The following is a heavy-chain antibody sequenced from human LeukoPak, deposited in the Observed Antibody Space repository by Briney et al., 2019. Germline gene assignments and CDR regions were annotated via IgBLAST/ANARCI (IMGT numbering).Heavy chain of an antibody. CDR2: ISAYNGNT. Sequence: ASVKVSCKASGYTFTSYGISWVRQAPGQGLEWMGWISAYNGNTNYAQKLQGRVTMTTDTSTSTAYMELRSLRSDDTAVYCCARGDGRTRIAVAGTVYWGQGTLVTVSS. CDR1: GYTFTSYG. J-gene: IGHJ4*02. V-gene: IGHV1-18*01. D-gene: IGHD6-19*01. CDR3: ARGDGRTRIAVAGTVY.